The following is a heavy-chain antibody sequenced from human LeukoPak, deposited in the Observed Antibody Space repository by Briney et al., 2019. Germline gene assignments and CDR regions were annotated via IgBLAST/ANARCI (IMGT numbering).Heavy chain of an antibody. D-gene: IGHD3-22*01. V-gene: IGHV4-39*02. CDR1: GGSIISSNHY. J-gene: IGHJ3*02. Sequence: SETLPLTCTVSGGSIISSNHYWGWTRQPPGKGLEWFGSISYSGGTAYNPSLRSRVTISVDTSKNQFSLKVNSVTAADTAVYYCAREVEYYDSSGYRPHAFDIWGQGTLVTVSS. CDR2: ISYSGGT. CDR3: AREVEYYDSSGYRPHAFDI.